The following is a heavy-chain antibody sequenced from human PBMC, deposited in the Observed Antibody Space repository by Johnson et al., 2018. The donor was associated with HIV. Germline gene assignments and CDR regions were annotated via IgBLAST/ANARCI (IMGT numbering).Heavy chain of an antibody. D-gene: IGHD3-10*01. CDR1: GFTLSSYD. V-gene: IGHV3-13*01. J-gene: IGHJ3*02. CDR2: IDTAGDT. CDR3: ARGRGGGSGSGAFDI. Sequence: VQLVESGGGLVQPGGSLRLSCAASGFTLSSYDMHWVRQATGKGLEWVSEIDTAGDTYYPGSVKGRFTTARENAKNSLYLQMNSLRAEDTAVYYCARGRGGGSGSGAFDIWGQGTMVTVSS.